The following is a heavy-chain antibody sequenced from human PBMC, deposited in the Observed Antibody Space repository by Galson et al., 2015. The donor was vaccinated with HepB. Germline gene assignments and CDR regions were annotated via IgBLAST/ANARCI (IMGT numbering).Heavy chain of an antibody. D-gene: IGHD3-22*01. J-gene: IGHJ1*01. CDR3: AKGTYYYDSSGYSLLYFQN. Sequence: SLRLSCAASGFTFSSYAMSWVRQAPGKGLDWVSAISGSGGSTYYADSVKGRFTISRDNSKNTLYLQMSSLRAEDTAVYYCAKGTYYYDSSGYSLLYFQNWGQGTLVTVSS. V-gene: IGHV3-23*01. CDR2: ISGSGGST. CDR1: GFTFSSYA.